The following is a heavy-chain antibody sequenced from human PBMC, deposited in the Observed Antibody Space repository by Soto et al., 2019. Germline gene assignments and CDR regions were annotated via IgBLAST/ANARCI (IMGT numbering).Heavy chain of an antibody. D-gene: IGHD1-7*01. CDR2: TYYRSRWYH. V-gene: IGHV6-1*01. CDR3: AGTTSHYWYYMDV. CDR1: GDSVSSNSAA. J-gene: IGHJ6*03. Sequence: SQTLSLTCATSGDSVSSNSAAWNWIRQSPSRGLEWLGRTYYRSRWYHDHAVSVKSRMTINPDTSKNQFSLQLTSVTPEDTAVYYCAGTTSHYWYYMDVWGKGTTVTVSS.